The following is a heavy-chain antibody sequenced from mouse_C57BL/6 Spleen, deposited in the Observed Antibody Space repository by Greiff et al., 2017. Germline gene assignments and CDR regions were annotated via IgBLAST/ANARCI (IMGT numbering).Heavy chain of an antibody. V-gene: IGHV1-18*01. D-gene: IGHD1-1*01. CDR2: INPNNGGT. J-gene: IGHJ3*01. Sequence: VQLQQSGPELVKPGASVKIPCKASGYTFTDYNMDWVKQSHGKSLEWIGDINPNNGGTIYNQKFKGKATLTVDKSSSTAYMELRSLTSEDTAVYYCARDGDGSNFFAYWGQGTLVTVSA. CDR3: ARDGDGSNFFAY. CDR1: GYTFTDYN.